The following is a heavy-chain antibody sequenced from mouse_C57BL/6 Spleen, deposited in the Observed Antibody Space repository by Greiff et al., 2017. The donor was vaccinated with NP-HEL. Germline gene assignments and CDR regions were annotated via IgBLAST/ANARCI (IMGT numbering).Heavy chain of an antibody. V-gene: IGHV5-4*01. Sequence: EVQGVESGGGLVKPGGSLKLSCAASGFTFSSYAMSWVRQTPEKRLEWVATISDGGSYTYYPDNVKGRFTISRDNAKNNLYLQMSHLKSEDTAMYYCAREGGKWMDYWGQGTSVTVSS. CDR2: ISDGGSYT. CDR3: AREGGKWMDY. CDR1: GFTFSSYA. J-gene: IGHJ4*01. D-gene: IGHD1-3*01.